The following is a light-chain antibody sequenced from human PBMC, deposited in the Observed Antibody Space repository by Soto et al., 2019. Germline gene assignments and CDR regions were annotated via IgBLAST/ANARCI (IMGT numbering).Light chain of an antibody. CDR2: DAS. CDR1: QSISSY. Sequence: EIVLTQSPATLSLSPGERATLSCRASQSISSYLAWFQQKPGQAPRLLIYDASSRATGIQARFSGSGSGTDFTLTISRVESEDSAAYYCQQRYNRYTFGQGTKLAIK. CDR3: QQRYNRYT. J-gene: IGKJ2*01. V-gene: IGKV3-11*01.